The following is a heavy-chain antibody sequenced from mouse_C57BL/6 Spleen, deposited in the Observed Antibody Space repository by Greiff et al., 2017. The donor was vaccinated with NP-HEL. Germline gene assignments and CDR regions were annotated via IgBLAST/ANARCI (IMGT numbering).Heavy chain of an antibody. Sequence: EVKLMESGGGLVKPGGSLKLSCAASGFTFSDYGMHWVRQAPEKGLVWVAYISSGSSTIYYADTVKGRFTISRDNAKNTLFLQRTRLRSEDTAMYYCARGVNYFDYWSQGTTLTVSS. CDR3: ARGVNYFDY. CDR2: ISSGSSTI. CDR1: GFTFSDYG. V-gene: IGHV5-17*01. J-gene: IGHJ2*01.